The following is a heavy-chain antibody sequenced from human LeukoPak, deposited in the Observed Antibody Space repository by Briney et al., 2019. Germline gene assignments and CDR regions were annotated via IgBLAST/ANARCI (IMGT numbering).Heavy chain of an antibody. CDR2: IHYSGST. D-gene: IGHD3-10*01. V-gene: IGHV4-39*01. Sequence: SETLSLTCTVPGGSISSNSYYWGWIRQPPGKGLEWIGSIHYSGSTYYNPSLKSRVTISVDTSKNQFSLKLSSVTAADTAVYYCARHFAPEAWFQAPWGQGTLVTVSS. CDR3: ARHFAPEAWFQAP. CDR1: GGSISSNSYY. J-gene: IGHJ5*02.